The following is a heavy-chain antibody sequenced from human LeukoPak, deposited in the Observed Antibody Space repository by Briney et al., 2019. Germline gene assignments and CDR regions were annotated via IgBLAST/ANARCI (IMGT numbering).Heavy chain of an antibody. V-gene: IGHV4-39*07. CDR3: AEADSSSWYTDAFDI. D-gene: IGHD6-13*01. CDR1: GGSISSSSYY. J-gene: IGHJ3*02. Sequence: KSSETLSLTCTVSGGSISSSSYYWGWIRQPPGKGLEWIGSIYYSGSTYYNPSLKSRVTISVDTSKNQFSLKLSSVTAADTAVYYCAEADSSSWYTDAFDIWGQGTMVTVSS. CDR2: IYYSGST.